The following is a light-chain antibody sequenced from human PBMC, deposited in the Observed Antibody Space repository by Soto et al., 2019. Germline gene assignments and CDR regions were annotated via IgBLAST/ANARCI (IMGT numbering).Light chain of an antibody. V-gene: IGKV3-20*01. CDR2: GAS. CDR1: QSVSSY. CDR3: QQYGSSPS. J-gene: IGKJ4*01. Sequence: IVLTQSPATLSLSPGERATLSCRASQSVSSYLAWYQQKPGQAPRLLIYGASSRATGIPDRFSGSGSETDFTLTITRLEPEDFAMYYCQQYGSSPSFGGGTKVDIK.